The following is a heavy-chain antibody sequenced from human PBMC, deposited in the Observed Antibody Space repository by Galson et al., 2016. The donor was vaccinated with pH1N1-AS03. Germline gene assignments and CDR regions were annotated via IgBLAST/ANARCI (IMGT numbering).Heavy chain of an antibody. CDR3: ARAMYTSGWYGMDV. CDR2: IDQGGSEK. Sequence: SLRLSCAASGFRFIDYWMTWVRQAPGKGLEWVANIDQGGSEKYYMDSVEGRFTISRDNAKNTLYLQMNSLRAEDTAVYHCARAMYTSGWYGMDVWGQGTTVTVSS. J-gene: IGHJ6*02. V-gene: IGHV3-7*01. D-gene: IGHD6-19*01. CDR1: GFRFIDYW.